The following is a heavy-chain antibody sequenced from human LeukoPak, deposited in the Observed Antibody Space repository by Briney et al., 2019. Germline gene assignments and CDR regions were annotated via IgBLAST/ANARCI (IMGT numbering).Heavy chain of an antibody. CDR3: ARGDNLERREVKIDY. D-gene: IGHD1-1*01. CDR2: IYYSGST. CDR1: GGSVSSGSYY. J-gene: IGHJ4*02. V-gene: IGHV4-61*01. Sequence: PSETLSLTCTVSGGSVSSGSYYWSWIRQPPGKGLEWIGYIYYSGSTNYNPSLKSRVTISVDTSKNQFSLKLSSVTAADTAVYYCARGDNLERREVKIDYWGQGTLVTVSS.